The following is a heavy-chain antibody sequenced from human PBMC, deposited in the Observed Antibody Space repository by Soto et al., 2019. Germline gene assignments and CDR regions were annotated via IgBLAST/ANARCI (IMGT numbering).Heavy chain of an antibody. CDR1: GYTFTAYA. CDR2: INPANGNT. D-gene: IGHD3-16*02. Sequence: QVQLAQSGAEERKPGASVKVSCEATGYTFTAYAMHWVRQAPGRRLEWMGWINPANGNTKYSQKFQGRLTITSDTSANTVYMELNSLTSEDTAMYYCTRSAISPYGGLIGPFDYWGQGNLVTVSS. J-gene: IGHJ4*02. V-gene: IGHV1-3*05. CDR3: TRSAISPYGGLIGPFDY.